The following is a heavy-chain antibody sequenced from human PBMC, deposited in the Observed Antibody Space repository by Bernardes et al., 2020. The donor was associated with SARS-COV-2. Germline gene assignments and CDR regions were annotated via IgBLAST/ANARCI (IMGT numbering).Heavy chain of an antibody. CDR2: ISAYNGNT. D-gene: IGHD2-2*01. CDR1: GYTFTSYG. CDR3: ARDALRKGIVVVPAVHTVDV. Sequence: ASVKVSCKASGYTFTSYGISWVRQAPGQGLEWMGWISAYNGNTNYAQKLQGRVTMTTDTSTSTAYMELRSLRSDDTAVYYCARDALRKGIVVVPAVHTVDVWGQGTTVTVSS. J-gene: IGHJ6*02. V-gene: IGHV1-18*01.